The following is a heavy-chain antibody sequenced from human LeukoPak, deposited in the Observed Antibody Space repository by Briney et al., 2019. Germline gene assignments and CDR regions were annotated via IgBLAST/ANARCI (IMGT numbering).Heavy chain of an antibody. V-gene: IGHV4-4*02. D-gene: IGHD1-1*01. CDR3: ARQVQGVIRPDY. CDR2: TYHTGST. J-gene: IGHJ4*02. Sequence: SGTLSLTCAVSGGSISSSNWWSWVRQPPGKGLEWIGETYHTGSTNYNPSLKSRVTISVDKTKNQFSLKLTSVTAADTAVYYCARQVQGVIRPDYWGQGTLVTVSS. CDR1: GGSISSSNW.